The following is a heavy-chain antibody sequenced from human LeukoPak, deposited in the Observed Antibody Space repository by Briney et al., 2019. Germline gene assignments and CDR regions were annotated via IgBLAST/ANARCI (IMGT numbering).Heavy chain of an antibody. V-gene: IGHV3-33*05. Sequence: GGSLRLSCAASGFTFSNYGMLWVRQAPGEGLEWVALISYDGSAKYYGDPLKGRFTISRDNSKDTLYLQMNSLRAEDTAVYYCARNENSGWGYFDYWGQGTLVTVSS. CDR3: ARNENSGWGYFDY. J-gene: IGHJ4*02. D-gene: IGHD5-12*01. CDR1: GFTFSNYG. CDR2: ISYDGSAK.